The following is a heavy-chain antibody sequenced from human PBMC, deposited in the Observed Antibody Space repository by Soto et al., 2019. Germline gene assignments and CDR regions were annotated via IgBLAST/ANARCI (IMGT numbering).Heavy chain of an antibody. D-gene: IGHD2-15*01. CDR1: GFALSSYA. V-gene: IGHV3-23*01. J-gene: IGHJ4*02. CDR3: ESRRDRFPD. CDR2: ISADGRGT. Sequence: GGSLRLSCAASGFALSSYAMSWVRQAPGKGLEWVSAISADGRGTYYADSVKGRFTISRDTSKNTLFLQMNSLTAEDTALYYWESRRDRFPDWGRGTLVTVSS.